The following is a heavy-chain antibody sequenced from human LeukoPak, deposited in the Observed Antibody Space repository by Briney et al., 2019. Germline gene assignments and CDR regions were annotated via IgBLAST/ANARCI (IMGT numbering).Heavy chain of an antibody. CDR2: INQDGSEK. CDR3: ARDGFVGAADY. Sequence: GPLTLSCAASAFTFSGFWMNWQRPAPGKGPVWVANINQDGSEKHYVDSVKGRFTISRDNAKNSLFLQMNSLRVEDTAVFYCARDGFVGAADYWGQGTLVTVSS. CDR1: AFTFSGFW. D-gene: IGHD6-13*01. V-gene: IGHV3-7*01. J-gene: IGHJ4*02.